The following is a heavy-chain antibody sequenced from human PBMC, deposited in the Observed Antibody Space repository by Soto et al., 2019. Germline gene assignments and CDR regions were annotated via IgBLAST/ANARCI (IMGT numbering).Heavy chain of an antibody. CDR2: INHSGST. V-gene: IGHV4-34*01. D-gene: IGHD3-3*01. Sequence: SETLSLTCAVYGGSFSGYYWSWIRQPPGKGLEWIGEINHSGSTNYNPSLKSRVTISVDTSKNQFSLKLSSVTAADTAVYYCARVYYDFWSGYSEGMDVWGQGTTVTVSS. J-gene: IGHJ6*02. CDR3: ARVYYDFWSGYSEGMDV. CDR1: GGSFSGYY.